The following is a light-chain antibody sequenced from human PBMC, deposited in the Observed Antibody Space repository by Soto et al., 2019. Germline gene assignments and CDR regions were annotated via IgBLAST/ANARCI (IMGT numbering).Light chain of an antibody. CDR3: QQAWT. CDR1: QSISSW. Sequence: DIQMTQSPSTLSASVGDRVTITCRASQSISSWLAWYQQKPGKAPKLLIYDASSLESGVPSRFIGSGSGTEFTPTTSSLQPDDFATYYCQQAWTFGQGTKVDIK. CDR2: DAS. J-gene: IGKJ1*01. V-gene: IGKV1-5*01.